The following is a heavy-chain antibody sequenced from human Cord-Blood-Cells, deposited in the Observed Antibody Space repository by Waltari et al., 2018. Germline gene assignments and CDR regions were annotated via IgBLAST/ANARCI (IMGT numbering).Heavy chain of an antibody. CDR3: AKDRVGAFDY. J-gene: IGHJ4*02. D-gene: IGHD1-26*01. V-gene: IGHV3-23*01. CDR1: GFTFSSYA. Sequence: EVQLLESGGGLVQPGGSLRLSCAASGFTFSSYAMSWVGQAPGKGLEWVSAISGSGGSRYYAGSVKGRFTIARDNSKDALYLQMNGLRAEDTAVYYCAKDRVGAFDYWGQGTLVTVS. CDR2: ISGSGGSR.